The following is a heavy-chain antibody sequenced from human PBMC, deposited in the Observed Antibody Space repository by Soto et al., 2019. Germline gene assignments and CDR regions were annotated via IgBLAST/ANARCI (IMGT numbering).Heavy chain of an antibody. CDR1: GFSFSGSS. J-gene: IGHJ5*02. Sequence: EVQLVESGGGLVQPGGSLKLSCAASGFSFSGSSIYWVRQASGQGLEWVGRIRNKANSYATAYAASVKGRFTISRDDSKDTAYLQMNSLKTDDTAVYYCARTLDGSGDPWGQGTLVTVSS. D-gene: IGHD3-10*01. CDR3: ARTLDGSGDP. V-gene: IGHV3-73*02. CDR2: IRNKANSYAT.